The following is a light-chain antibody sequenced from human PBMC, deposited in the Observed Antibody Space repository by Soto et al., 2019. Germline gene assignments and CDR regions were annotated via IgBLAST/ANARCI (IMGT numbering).Light chain of an antibody. CDR3: QQSYNTPLFT. CDR2: AAS. J-gene: IGKJ3*01. Sequence: DIQMTQSPSSLSASVGDRVTITCRASQNITSYLNWYQHKPGKGPKLLIYAASSLQSGVPSRFSGSGSGTYFTLTISSVQPEDFATYYCQQSYNTPLFTFGPGTKVEIK. CDR1: QNITSY. V-gene: IGKV1-39*01.